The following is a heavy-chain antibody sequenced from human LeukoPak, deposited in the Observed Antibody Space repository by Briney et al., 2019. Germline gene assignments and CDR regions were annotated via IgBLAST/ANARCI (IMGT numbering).Heavy chain of an antibody. CDR3: AKGYSSSWYEAYFDY. D-gene: IGHD6-13*01. CDR1: GFTFSSYA. Sequence: GGSLRLSCAASGFTFSSYAMSWVRQAPGKGPEWVSAISGSGGSTYYADSVKGRFTISRDNSKNTLYLQMNSLRAEDTAVYYCAKGYSSSWYEAYFDYWGQGTLVTVSS. J-gene: IGHJ4*02. V-gene: IGHV3-23*01. CDR2: ISGSGGST.